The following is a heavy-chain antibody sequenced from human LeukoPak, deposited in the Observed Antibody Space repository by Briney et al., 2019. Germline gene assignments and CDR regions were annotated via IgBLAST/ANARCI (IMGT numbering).Heavy chain of an antibody. D-gene: IGHD6-6*01. CDR1: GFTFSSYW. CDR2: INSDGSST. Sequence: GGSLRLSCAASGFTFSSYWMHWVRQAPGKGLVWFSRINSDGSSTNYADSVKGRFTISRDNAKNTLYLQMNSLRAEDTAVYYCARDRSIASDYWGQGTLVTVSS. J-gene: IGHJ4*02. CDR3: ARDRSIASDY. V-gene: IGHV3-74*01.